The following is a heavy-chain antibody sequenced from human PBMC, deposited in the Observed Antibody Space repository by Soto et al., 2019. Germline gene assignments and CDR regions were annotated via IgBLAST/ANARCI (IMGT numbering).Heavy chain of an antibody. CDR3: AKDRESDAWYEDY. J-gene: IGHJ4*02. Sequence: GGSLRLSCAASGFSFSSYAMSWVRQAPGKGLEWVSVISGSDGSTYYADSVKGRFTISRDNSKNTLYLQMNSLRAEDTAVYYCAKDRESDAWYEDYWGQGTLVTVSS. CDR1: GFSFSSYA. CDR2: ISGSDGST. D-gene: IGHD6-13*01. V-gene: IGHV3-23*01.